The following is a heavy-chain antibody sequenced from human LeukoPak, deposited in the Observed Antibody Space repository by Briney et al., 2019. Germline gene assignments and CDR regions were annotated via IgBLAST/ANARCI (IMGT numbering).Heavy chain of an antibody. CDR3: AGIPVFGVVIHQEPV. CDR1: GGTVSDYA. Sequence: GASVKVSCKASGGTVSDYALNWVRQAPGQGLEWMLVFIPILGSASSTQKFKDRVTITADISTDTVYMELSSLRSEDTAVYFCAGIPVFGVVIHQEPVWGKGTTVTVSS. V-gene: IGHV1-69*10. CDR2: FIPILGSA. J-gene: IGHJ6*04. D-gene: IGHD3-3*01.